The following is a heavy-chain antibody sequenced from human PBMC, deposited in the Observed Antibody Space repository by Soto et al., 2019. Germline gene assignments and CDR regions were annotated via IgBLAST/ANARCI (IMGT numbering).Heavy chain of an antibody. CDR1: RYPFTGYY. J-gene: IGHJ4*02. CDR2: INPKRGGT. CDR3: SRVDFGSGYWQFDH. D-gene: IGHD3-3*01. Sequence: GASVKFSCKASRYPFTGYYMHWARQAPGQGLEWIGWINPKRGGTNYAQKFKGRVTMTRDTSIRTAYMELSSLRSDDTAVYYCSRVDFGSGYWQFDHWGQGTLVTVSS. V-gene: IGHV1-2*02.